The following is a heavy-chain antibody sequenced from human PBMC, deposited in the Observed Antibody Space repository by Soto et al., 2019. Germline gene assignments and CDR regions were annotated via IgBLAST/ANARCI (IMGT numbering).Heavy chain of an antibody. J-gene: IGHJ6*01. CDR2: ILYDGNNK. Sequence: QVQLVESGGGVVQPGRSLRLSCAASGFTFSSYVMHWVRQAPGKGLEWVAVILYDGNNKYYADSVKGRFTISRDNSKNTLYLQMNSLRAEDTAVYYCARAGCDGGRCYTLVGLRYGMDVW. CDR1: GFTFSSYV. V-gene: IGHV3-30-3*01. D-gene: IGHD2-15*01. CDR3: ARAGCDGGRCYTLVGLRYGMDV.